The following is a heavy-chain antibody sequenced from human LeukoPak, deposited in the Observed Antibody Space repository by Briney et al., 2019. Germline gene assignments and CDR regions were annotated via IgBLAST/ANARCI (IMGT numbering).Heavy chain of an antibody. CDR2: ISDRDGA. J-gene: IGHJ4*02. Sequence: SETLSLTCTVSGGSISTYYWSLIRQSPGKGLEWIGYISDRDGATYNPSLKSRVTMSVDTSKTHFSLKLNSVTAADTAVYYCARLPSHWGQGTLVTVSS. CDR1: GGSISTYY. CDR3: ARLPSH. V-gene: IGHV4-59*08.